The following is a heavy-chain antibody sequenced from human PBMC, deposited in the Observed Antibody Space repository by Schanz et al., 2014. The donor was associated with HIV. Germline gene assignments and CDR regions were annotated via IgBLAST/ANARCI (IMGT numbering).Heavy chain of an antibody. CDR1: GFTFSDYP. D-gene: IGHD5-18*01. CDR3: RGYRFYYGVDF. V-gene: IGHV3-49*05. CDR2: IRSKAYGGTP. J-gene: IGHJ6*02. Sequence: EVQLVESGGGLVKPGRSLRLSCTASGFTFSDYPMSWFRQAPGKGLEWVGFIRSKAYGGTPEYAASVKGRFTISRDDSKSIAYLQVNSLRIEDTAVYYCRGYRFYYGVDFWGQGTTVTVS.